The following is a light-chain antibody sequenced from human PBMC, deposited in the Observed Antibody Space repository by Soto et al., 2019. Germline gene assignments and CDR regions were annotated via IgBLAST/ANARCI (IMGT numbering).Light chain of an antibody. Sequence: SYELTQPPSVSVAPGQTARITCGGNNIGSKSVHWYQQKPGQAPVLVVYDDTDRPSGIPERFSGSNSGDTATLTISRVEGGDEADFYCQVWDTSSDQYVFGTGTKVTVL. CDR3: QVWDTSSDQYV. J-gene: IGLJ1*01. CDR2: DDT. V-gene: IGLV3-21*02. CDR1: NIGSKS.